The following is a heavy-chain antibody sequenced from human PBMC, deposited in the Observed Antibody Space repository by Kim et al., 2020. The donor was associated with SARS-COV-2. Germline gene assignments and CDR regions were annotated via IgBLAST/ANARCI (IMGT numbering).Heavy chain of an antibody. CDR1: GFTFSSYS. CDR2: ISSSSSTI. D-gene: IGHD3-22*01. J-gene: IGHJ4*02. Sequence: GGSLRLSCAASGFTFSSYSLNWVRQAPGKGLEWVSYISSSSSTIYYADSVKGRFTISRDNAKNSLYLQMHSLRAEDTAVYYCATDCCYYDSSGSYFYDYWGQGTLVTVSS. CDR3: ATDCCYYDSSGSYFYDY. V-gene: IGHV3-48*04.